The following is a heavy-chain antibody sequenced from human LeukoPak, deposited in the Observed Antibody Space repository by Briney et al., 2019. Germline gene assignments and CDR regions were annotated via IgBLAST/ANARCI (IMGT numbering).Heavy chain of an antibody. CDR2: IYHSGST. V-gene: IGHV4-38-2*02. CDR1: GYSISSGYY. Sequence: SETLSLTCSVSGYSISSGYYWGWIRQPPGKGLEWIGSIYHSGSTYYNPSLKSRVTISVGTSKNQFSLKLSSVTAADTAVYYCARDPQLGSDYFDYWGQGTLVTVSS. J-gene: IGHJ4*02. D-gene: IGHD7-27*01. CDR3: ARDPQLGSDYFDY.